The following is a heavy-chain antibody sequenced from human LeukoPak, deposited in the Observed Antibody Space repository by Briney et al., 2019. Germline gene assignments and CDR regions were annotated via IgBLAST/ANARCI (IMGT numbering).Heavy chain of an antibody. CDR1: GFTFNNYW. D-gene: IGHD3-3*01. CDR3: ARTYYDFWSGPDAFDI. V-gene: IGHV3-74*01. CDR2: INSDGSST. Sequence: GGSLRLSCAASGFTFNNYWMNWVRQAPEKGLVWVSRINSDGSSTNYVESVKGRFTISRDNAKNTLYLQMNSPRAEDTAVYYCARTYYDFWSGPDAFDIWGQGTMVTVSS. J-gene: IGHJ3*02.